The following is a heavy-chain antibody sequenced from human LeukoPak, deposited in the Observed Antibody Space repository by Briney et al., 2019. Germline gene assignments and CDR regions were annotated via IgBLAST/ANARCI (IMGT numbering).Heavy chain of an antibody. D-gene: IGHD3-22*01. J-gene: IGHJ6*02. V-gene: IGHV3-11*01. Sequence: GGSLRLSCAASGFTFSDYYMSWLRQAPGKGLEWVSYISSSGSTIYYADSVKGRFTISRDNAKNSLYLQMNSLRAEDTAVYYCARWPTYYYDSSGYYRMDGMDVWGQGATVTVSS. CDR2: ISSSGSTI. CDR1: GFTFSDYY. CDR3: ARWPTYYYDSSGYYRMDGMDV.